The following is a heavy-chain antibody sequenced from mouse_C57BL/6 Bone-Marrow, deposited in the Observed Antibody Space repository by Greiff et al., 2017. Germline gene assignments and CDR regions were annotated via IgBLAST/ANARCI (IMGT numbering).Heavy chain of an antibody. J-gene: IGHJ3*01. Sequence: EVQLQESGPGMVKPSQSLSLTCTVTGYSITSGYDWHWIRHFPGNKLEWMGYISYSGSTNYNPSLKSRISITHDPSKNHFFLKLNSVTTEDTATYYCARPYDGYYVWFAYWGQGTLVTVSA. CDR3: ARPYDGYYVWFAY. CDR2: ISYSGST. V-gene: IGHV3-1*01. D-gene: IGHD2-3*01. CDR1: GYSITSGYD.